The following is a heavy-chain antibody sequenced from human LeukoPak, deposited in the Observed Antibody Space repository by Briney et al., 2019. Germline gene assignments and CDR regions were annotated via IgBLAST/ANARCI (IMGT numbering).Heavy chain of an antibody. CDR1: GGSISSSSYY. V-gene: IGHV4-39*07. D-gene: IGHD3-10*01. CDR3: ARALWFGELFYFDY. CDR2: IYYSGST. Sequence: SEILSLTCTVSGGSISSSSYYWGWIRQPPGKGLEWIGSIYYSGSTYYNPSLKSRVTISVDTSENQFSLKLSSVTAADTAVYYCARALWFGELFYFDYWGQGTLVTVSS. J-gene: IGHJ4*02.